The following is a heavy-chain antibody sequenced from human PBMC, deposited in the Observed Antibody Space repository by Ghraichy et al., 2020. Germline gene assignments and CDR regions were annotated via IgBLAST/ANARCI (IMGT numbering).Heavy chain of an antibody. D-gene: IGHD6-6*01. Sequence: LSLTCAASGFTFDDYTMHWVRQAPGKGLEWVSLISWDGGSTYYADSVKGRFTISRDNSKNSLYLQMNSLRTEDTALYYCAKDSWPASSIAEPYYFDYWCQGTLVTVSS. CDR2: ISWDGGST. CDR1: GFTFDDYT. CDR3: AKDSWPASSIAEPYYFDY. V-gene: IGHV3-43*01. J-gene: IGHJ4*02.